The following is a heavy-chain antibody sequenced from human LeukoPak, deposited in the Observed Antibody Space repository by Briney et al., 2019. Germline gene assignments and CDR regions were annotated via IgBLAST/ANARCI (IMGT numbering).Heavy chain of an antibody. D-gene: IGHD6-6*01. CDR1: GFTFSSYS. CDR3: ARVRGSSLANHYYYYYMDV. CDR2: ISSSSSYI. V-gene: IGHV3-21*01. J-gene: IGHJ6*03. Sequence: GGSLRLSCAASGFTFSSYSMNWVRQAPGKGLEGVSSISSSSSYIYYADSVKGRFTISRDNAKNSLYLQMNSLRAEDTAVYYCARVRGSSLANHYYYYYMDVWGKGTTVTVSS.